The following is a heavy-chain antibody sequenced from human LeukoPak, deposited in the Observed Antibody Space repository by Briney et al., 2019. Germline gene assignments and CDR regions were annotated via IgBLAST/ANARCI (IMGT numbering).Heavy chain of an antibody. CDR3: ARALYDFWSGYYAPFDY. CDR2: INPNSGGT. V-gene: IGHV1-2*02. J-gene: IGHJ4*02. Sequence: ASVKVSCKASGYTFTGYYMHWVRQAPGQGLEWMGWINPNSGGTNYAQKFQGRVTMTRDTSISTAYMELSRLRSDDTAVYCCARALYDFWSGYYAPFDYWGQGTLVTVSS. CDR1: GYTFTGYY. D-gene: IGHD3-3*01.